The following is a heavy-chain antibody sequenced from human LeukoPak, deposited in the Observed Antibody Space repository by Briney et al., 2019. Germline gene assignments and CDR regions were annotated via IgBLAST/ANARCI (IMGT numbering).Heavy chain of an antibody. CDR3: ARDHDSSGWYYFDY. CDR2: IYSGGST. V-gene: IGHV3-66*01. J-gene: IGHJ4*02. D-gene: IGHD6-19*01. CDR1: GFTVSSNY. Sequence: GGSLRLSCAASGFTVSSNYISSVRQAPGNGLEWVSGIYSGGSTYYADSVKGRFTISRDNSKNTLYLQMNSLRAEDTAVYYCARDHDSSGWYYFDYWGQGTLVTVSS.